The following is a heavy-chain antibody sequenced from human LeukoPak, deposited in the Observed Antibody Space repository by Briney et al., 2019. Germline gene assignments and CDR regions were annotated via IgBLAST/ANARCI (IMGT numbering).Heavy chain of an antibody. CDR2: IYYGRTT. D-gene: IGHD2-21*01. V-gene: IGHV4-39*01. Sequence: SETLSLTCTASGASISSAGYYWGWIRQPPGKGLEWIATIYYGRTTYYNPSLTSRVSISVDTSKRQFSLKLSSVTAADTALYYCARVDCGDDCYKYFQHWGQGTLVTVSS. CDR1: GASISSAGYY. J-gene: IGHJ1*01. CDR3: ARVDCGDDCYKYFQH.